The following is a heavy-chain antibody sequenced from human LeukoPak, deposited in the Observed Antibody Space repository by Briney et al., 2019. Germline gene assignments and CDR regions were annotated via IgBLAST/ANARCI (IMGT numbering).Heavy chain of an antibody. CDR3: ARDLHYDILTGYSNGEAFDY. CDR2: IIPIFVTA. J-gene: IGHJ4*02. CDR1: RGTFSSSA. Sequence: SVKVSCKASRGTFSSSATTSVRQSPGPLLQRIGGIIPIFVTANSAQTFQGIVTITADKSTSTAYMELSSLRSEDTAVYFCARDLHYDILTGYSNGEAFDYWGQGTLVTVSS. D-gene: IGHD3-9*01. V-gene: IGHV1-69*06.